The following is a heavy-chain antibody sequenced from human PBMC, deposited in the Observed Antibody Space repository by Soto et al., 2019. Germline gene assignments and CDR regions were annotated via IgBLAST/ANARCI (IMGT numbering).Heavy chain of an antibody. CDR1: GFTFSHYG. CDR2: LWNVGNNE. Sequence: QVQLVESGGGVVQPGRSLRLSCVASGFTFSHYGMHWVRQAPGKGLEWVALLWNVGNNENYVDSVKGRFTISRDNSKKTLYLQMNSLRAEDTAVYYFARDLPSSDIWNSIYTLWGQGTLVTVSS. V-gene: IGHV3-33*01. CDR3: ARDLPSSDIWNSIYTL. J-gene: IGHJ4*02. D-gene: IGHD3-3*01.